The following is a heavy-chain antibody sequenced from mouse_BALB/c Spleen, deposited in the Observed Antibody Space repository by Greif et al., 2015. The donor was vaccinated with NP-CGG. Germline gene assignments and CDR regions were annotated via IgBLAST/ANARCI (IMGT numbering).Heavy chain of an antibody. CDR1: GYTFSSYW. V-gene: IGHV1-9*01. D-gene: IGHD2-12*01. CDR3: ASKSPYYSLAY. J-gene: IGHJ3*01. CDR2: ILPGSGGT. Sequence: QVHVKQSGAELMRPGASVKISCKATGYTFSSYWIEWVKQRPGHGLEWIGEILPGSGGTNYNEKFKGKATFTADTSSNTAFMQLSSLTSEGSAVYYCASKSPYYSLAYWGQGTLVTVSA.